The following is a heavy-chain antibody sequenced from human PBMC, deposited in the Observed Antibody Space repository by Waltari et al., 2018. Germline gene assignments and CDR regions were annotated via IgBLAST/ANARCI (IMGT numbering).Heavy chain of an antibody. J-gene: IGHJ6*02. CDR2: IKQDGSEK. D-gene: IGHD3-16*02. CDR3: ARDLITFGGVIVIYYYGMDV. CDR1: GFTFSSYW. Sequence: EVQLVESGGGLVQPGGSLRLSCAASGFTFSSYWMSWVRQAPGKGLEWVANIKQDGSEKYYVDSVKGRFTISRDNAKNSLYLQMNSLRAEYTAVYYCARDLITFGGVIVIYYYGMDVWGQGTTVTVSS. V-gene: IGHV3-7*01.